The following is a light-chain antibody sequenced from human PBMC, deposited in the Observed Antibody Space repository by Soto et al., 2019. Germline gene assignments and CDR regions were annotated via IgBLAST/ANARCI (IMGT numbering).Light chain of an antibody. Sequence: QMTQSPFTLSASVGRRGTSTCRASQNIRSRLAWFQQKPGKAPKLLIYDASSLESGVPQSFSGSGSGTDFTLTIRSLLPDDFATYYCQQFRGTFGQGTKVEIK. CDR3: QQFRGT. CDR1: QNIRSR. CDR2: DAS. V-gene: IGKV1-5*01. J-gene: IGKJ1*01.